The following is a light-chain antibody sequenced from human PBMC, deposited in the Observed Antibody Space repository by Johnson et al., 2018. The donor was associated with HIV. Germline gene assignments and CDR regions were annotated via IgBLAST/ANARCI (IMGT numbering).Light chain of an antibody. CDR2: DNS. Sequence: QSVLTQPPSVSAAPGQKVTISCSGSSSKIGNKYVSWYQQFPGTAPKVLIYDNSKRPSGIPDRFSGSTSGTSATLGITGLQTGDEADYYCGTWDSSLSAGGYFFGTGTKVTVL. CDR1: SSKIGNKY. V-gene: IGLV1-51*01. J-gene: IGLJ1*01. CDR3: GTWDSSLSAGGYF.